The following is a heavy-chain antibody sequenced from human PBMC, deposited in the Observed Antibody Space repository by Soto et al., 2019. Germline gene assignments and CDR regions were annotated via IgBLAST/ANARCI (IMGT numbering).Heavy chain of an antibody. Sequence: SETLSLTCTVSGGSISSGDYYWSWIRQPPGKGLEWIGYIYYSGSTYYNRSLKSRVTISVGTSKNQFYLKLSSVTAADTAVYYCARAPRGYDILTGYVDYWGQGTLVTVSS. CDR1: GGSISSGDYY. V-gene: IGHV4-30-4*01. CDR2: IYYSGST. D-gene: IGHD3-9*01. J-gene: IGHJ4*02. CDR3: ARAPRGYDILTGYVDY.